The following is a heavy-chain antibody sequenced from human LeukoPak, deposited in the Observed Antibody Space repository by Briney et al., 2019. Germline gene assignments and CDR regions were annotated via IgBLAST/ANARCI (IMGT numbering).Heavy chain of an antibody. CDR3: ASLHNDNWFGP. CDR1: GFTFSSYW. Sequence: GGSLRLSCAASGFTFSSYWMSWVRQAPGKGLEWVANIRQDGSEKYYVDSVKGRFTISRDNAKNSLYLQMNSLRAEDTAVYYCASLHNDNWFGPWGQGTLVTVSS. CDR2: IRQDGSEK. J-gene: IGHJ5*02. D-gene: IGHD4-11*01. V-gene: IGHV3-7*01.